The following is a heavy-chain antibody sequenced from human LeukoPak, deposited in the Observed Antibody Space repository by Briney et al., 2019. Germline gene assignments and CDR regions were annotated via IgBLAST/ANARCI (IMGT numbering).Heavy chain of an antibody. D-gene: IGHD3-3*01. CDR2: IPAGGDT. CDR3: ARAIGERSALYSDP. J-gene: IGHJ5*02. Sequence: HPGGSLRLSCAASGFTFSPYAMSWVRQAPGKGLEWVAGIPAGGDTYYADSVKGRFTISRDNSKNTVDLQMNNLRVEDTAVYYCARAIGERSALYSDPWGQGTLVTVSS. CDR1: GFTFSPYA. V-gene: IGHV3-23*01.